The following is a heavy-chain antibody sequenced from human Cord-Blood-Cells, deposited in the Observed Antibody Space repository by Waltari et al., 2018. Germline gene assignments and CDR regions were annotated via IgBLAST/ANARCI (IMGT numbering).Heavy chain of an antibody. J-gene: IGHJ6*02. CDR2: INQSGST. CDR3: ARVYYDYVYGMDV. D-gene: IGHD3-16*01. V-gene: IGHV4-34*01. CDR1: GGSFSGYY. Sequence: QVQLQQWGAGRLKPSATLYLTCAGYGGSFSGYYWSWTRQPPGKGLEWIGEINQSGSTSYNPSLKSRVTISVDTSKNQFSLKLSSVTAADTAVYYCARVYYDYVYGMDVWGQGTTVTVSS.